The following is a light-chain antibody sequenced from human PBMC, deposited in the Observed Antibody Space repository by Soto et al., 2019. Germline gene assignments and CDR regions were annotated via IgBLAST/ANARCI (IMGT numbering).Light chain of an antibody. CDR2: DVS. J-gene: IGLJ2*01. V-gene: IGLV2-14*01. CDR1: SSDVGGYNY. Sequence: QSALTQPASVSGSPGQSITSSCTGTSSDVGGYNYVSWYQQHPGKAPKLMIYDVSNRPSGVSNRFSGSKSGNTASLTISGLQAEDEADYYCSSYTSSSTVVVGGGTKLTVL. CDR3: SSYTSSSTVV.